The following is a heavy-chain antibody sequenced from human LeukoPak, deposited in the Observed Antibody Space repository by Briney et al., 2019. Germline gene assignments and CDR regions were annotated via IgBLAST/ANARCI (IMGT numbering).Heavy chain of an antibody. J-gene: IGHJ4*02. CDR3: AKDRGLRYYGSGSYGPDY. V-gene: IGHV3-23*01. CDR1: GFTFSSYG. CDR2: ISGSGGST. D-gene: IGHD3-10*01. Sequence: GGSLRLSCAASGFTFSSYGMSWVRQAPGKGLEWVSAISGSGGSTYYADSVKGRFTISRDNSKNTLYLQMNSLRAEDTAVYYCAKDRGLRYYGSGSYGPDYWGQGTLVTVSS.